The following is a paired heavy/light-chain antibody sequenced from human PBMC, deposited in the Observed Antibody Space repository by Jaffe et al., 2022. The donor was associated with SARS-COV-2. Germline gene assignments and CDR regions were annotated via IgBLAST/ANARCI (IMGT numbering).Heavy chain of an antibody. CDR2: IIPILGTT. CDR1: GGTFSSYS. D-gene: IGHD2-2*01. J-gene: IGHJ6*02. CDR3: ARGTRRPHIGGGTPAADYYGMDV. V-gene: IGHV1-69*08. Sequence: QVQLVQSGAEVKKPGSSVKVSCKASGGTFSSYSISWVRQAPGQGLEWMGRIIPILGTTNHAQKFQGRVTITADKSTNTAYMELSSLRSEDTAVYFCARGTRRPHIGGGTPAADYYGMDVWGQGTTVTVSS.
Light chain of an antibody. CDR2: DAS. CDR3: LQRSNWPLT. CDR1: QSVSNY. Sequence: EIVLTQSPASLSLSPGERATLSCRTTQSVSNYLAWYQQKPGQAPRLLIFDASNRATGIPARFSGSGSGTDFTLTISSLEPEDFAVYYCLQRSNWPLTFGGGTKVEIK. V-gene: IGKV3-11*01. J-gene: IGKJ4*01.